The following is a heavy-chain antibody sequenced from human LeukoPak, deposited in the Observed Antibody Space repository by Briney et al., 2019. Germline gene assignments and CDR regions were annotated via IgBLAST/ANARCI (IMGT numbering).Heavy chain of an antibody. J-gene: IGHJ3*02. Sequence: GGSLRLSCAASGFTFSSYAMHWVRQAPGKGLEYVSAIRSNGGSTYYANSVKGRFTISRDNSKNTLYLQMGSLRAEDMAVYYCASFSIAVAGTRGAFDIWGQGTMVTVSS. V-gene: IGHV3-64*01. CDR2: IRSNGGST. CDR3: ASFSIAVAGTRGAFDI. D-gene: IGHD6-19*01. CDR1: GFTFSSYA.